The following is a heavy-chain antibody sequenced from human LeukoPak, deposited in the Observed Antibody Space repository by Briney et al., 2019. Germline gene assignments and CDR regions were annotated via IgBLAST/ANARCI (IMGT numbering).Heavy chain of an antibody. V-gene: IGHV3-48*04. CDR3: ARVGITMVRGVSYFDY. CDR2: ISSSSSTI. J-gene: IGHJ4*02. D-gene: IGHD3-10*01. Sequence: GGSLRLSCAASGFTFSSYSMNWVRQAPGKGLEWVSSISSSSSTIYYADSVKGRFTISRDNAKNSLYLQMNSLRAEDTAVYYCARVGITMVRGVSYFDYWGQGTLVTVSS. CDR1: GFTFSSYS.